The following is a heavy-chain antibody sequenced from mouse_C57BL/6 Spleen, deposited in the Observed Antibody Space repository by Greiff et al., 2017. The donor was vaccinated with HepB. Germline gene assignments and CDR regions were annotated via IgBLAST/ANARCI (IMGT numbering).Heavy chain of an antibody. V-gene: IGHV14-4*01. CDR2: IDPENGDT. J-gene: IGHJ3*01. CDR1: GFNIKDDY. D-gene: IGHD1-1*01. CDR3: TTLITTVVARAY. Sequence: EVQLQQSGAELVRPGASVKLSCTASGFNIKDDYMHWVKQRPEQGLEWIGWIDPENGDTEYASKFQGKATITADTSSNTAYLQLSSLTSEDTAVYYCTTLITTVVARAYWGQGTLVTVSA.